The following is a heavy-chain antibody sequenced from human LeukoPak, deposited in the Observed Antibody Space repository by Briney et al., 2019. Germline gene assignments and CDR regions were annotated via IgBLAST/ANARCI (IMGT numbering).Heavy chain of an antibody. Sequence: GGSLRLSCAASGFTFSGYWMHWVRQAPRQGLVWVSRIKSDGSSTTYADSVKDRFTISRDNAKNTLYLEMNSLRAEDTAVYYCARTFAAAHIDYWGQGTLVTVSS. D-gene: IGHD2-15*01. CDR3: ARTFAAAHIDY. J-gene: IGHJ4*02. CDR1: GFTFSGYW. CDR2: IKSDGSST. V-gene: IGHV3-74*01.